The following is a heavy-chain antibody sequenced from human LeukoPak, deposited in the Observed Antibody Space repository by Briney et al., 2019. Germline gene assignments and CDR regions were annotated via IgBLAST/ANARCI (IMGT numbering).Heavy chain of an antibody. Sequence: SETLSLTCTASGGSISSYYWSWIRQPPGKGLEWIGAINHSGSTNYNPSLKSRVTISVDTSNNQFSLKLSSVTAADTAVYYCARGMRLLWFGELSFDYWGQGTLVTVSS. D-gene: IGHD3-10*01. J-gene: IGHJ4*02. CDR3: ARGMRLLWFGELSFDY. V-gene: IGHV4-34*01. CDR1: GGSISSYY. CDR2: INHSGST.